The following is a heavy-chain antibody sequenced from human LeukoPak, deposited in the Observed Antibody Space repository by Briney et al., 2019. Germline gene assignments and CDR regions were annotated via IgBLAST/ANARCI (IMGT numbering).Heavy chain of an antibody. D-gene: IGHD3-9*01. V-gene: IGHV4-61*02. CDR1: GGSISSGSYY. Sequence: PSETLSLTCTVSGGSISSGSYYWSWIRQPAGKGLEWIGRIYTSGSTNYNPSLKSRVTISVDTSKNQFSLKLSSVTAADTAVYYCARAECLDDILTGCIGAGYYMDVWGKGTTVTVSS. J-gene: IGHJ6*03. CDR3: ARAECLDDILTGCIGAGYYMDV. CDR2: IYTSGST.